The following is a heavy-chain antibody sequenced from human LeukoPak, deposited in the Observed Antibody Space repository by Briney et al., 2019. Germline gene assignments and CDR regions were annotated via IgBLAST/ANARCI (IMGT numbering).Heavy chain of an antibody. Sequence: GASVKVSCKASGGTFSSYAISWVRQAPGQGLEWMGGIIPIFGTANYAQKFQGRVTITADESTSTAYMELSSLRSEDTAVYYCARTRWFGELFGAFDIWGQGTMVTVSS. V-gene: IGHV1-69*13. CDR3: ARTRWFGELFGAFDI. J-gene: IGHJ3*02. D-gene: IGHD3-10*01. CDR1: GGTFSSYA. CDR2: IIPIFGTA.